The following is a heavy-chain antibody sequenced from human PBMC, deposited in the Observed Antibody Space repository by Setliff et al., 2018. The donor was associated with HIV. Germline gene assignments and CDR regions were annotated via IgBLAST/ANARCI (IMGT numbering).Heavy chain of an antibody. V-gene: IGHV4-31*11. CDR2: IYYSGST. CDR1: GVSITSATYY. Sequence: PSETLSLTCAVSGVSITSATYYWSWIRHSPGKGLEWIGYIYYSGSTYYNPSLKSRVTISVDTSKNQFSLKLSSVTAADTAVYYCAREGGLDYYDSSGHYSYWGQGTLVTVSS. J-gene: IGHJ4*02. CDR3: AREGGLDYYDSSGHYSY. D-gene: IGHD3-22*01.